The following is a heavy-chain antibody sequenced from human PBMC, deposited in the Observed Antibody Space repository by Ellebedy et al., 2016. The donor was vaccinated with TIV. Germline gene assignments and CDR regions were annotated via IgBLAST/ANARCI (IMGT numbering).Heavy chain of an antibody. CDR2: IYYSGST. D-gene: IGHD3-10*01. Sequence: MPSETLSLTCTSSGGSISSSSYYRGWIRQPPGKGLEWVGYIYYSGSTNYNPSLKSRVTISIDTSKNQFSLRLTSVTAADTAVYYCARDDPSGWLDPWGQGTLVTVSS. CDR1: GGSISSSSYY. J-gene: IGHJ5*02. V-gene: IGHV4-61*01. CDR3: ARDDPSGWLDP.